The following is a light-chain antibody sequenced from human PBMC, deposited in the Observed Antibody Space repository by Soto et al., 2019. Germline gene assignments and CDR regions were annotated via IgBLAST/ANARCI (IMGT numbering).Light chain of an antibody. CDR1: QSVSDN. V-gene: IGKV3-15*01. J-gene: IGKJ1*01. Sequence: EIVMTQSPATLSVSPGERATLSCRASQSVSDNLAWYQQKPGQAPRLLIYSASTRATGIPARFSGSGSGTEFTLTISSLQSDDFATYYCQQYSSYPTFGQGTKVDIK. CDR3: QQYSSYPT. CDR2: SAS.